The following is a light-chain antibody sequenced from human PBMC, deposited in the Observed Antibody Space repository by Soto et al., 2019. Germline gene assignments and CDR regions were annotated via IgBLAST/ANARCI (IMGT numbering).Light chain of an antibody. CDR3: CSYAGSGIVV. Sequence: QSALTQPASVSGSPGQSITISCTGTSSDVGNYNLVSWYQQHPGKAPKVMIYEVTKRPSGVSNRFSGSKSGNTASLTISGLQAEDEADYYCCSYAGSGIVVFGGGTKLTVL. V-gene: IGLV2-23*02. J-gene: IGLJ2*01. CDR2: EVT. CDR1: SSDVGNYNL.